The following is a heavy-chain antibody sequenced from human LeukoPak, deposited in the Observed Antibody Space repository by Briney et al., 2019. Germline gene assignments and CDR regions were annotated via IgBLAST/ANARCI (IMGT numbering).Heavy chain of an antibody. V-gene: IGHV3-30*02. CDR3: AKIGGTYYYGSGSSQFDY. CDR1: GFTFSSYG. J-gene: IGHJ4*02. Sequence: GGSLRLSCAASGFTFSSYGMHWVRQAPGKGLEWVAFIRYDGSNKYYADSVKGRFTISRDNSKNTLYLQMNSLRAEDTAVYHCAKIGGTYYYGSGSSQFDYWGQGTLVTVSS. D-gene: IGHD3-10*01. CDR2: IRYDGSNK.